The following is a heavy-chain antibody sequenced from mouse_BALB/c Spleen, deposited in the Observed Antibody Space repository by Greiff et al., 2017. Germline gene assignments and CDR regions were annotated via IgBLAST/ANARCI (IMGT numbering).Heavy chain of an antibody. J-gene: IGHJ2*01. CDR3: AIITTAYYFDY. CDR2: ISYDGSN. Sequence: ESGPGLVKPSQSLSLTCSVTGYSITSGYYWNWIRQFPGNKLEWMGYISYDGSNNYNPSLKNRISITRDTSKNQFFLKLNSVTTEDTATYYCAIITTAYYFDYWGQGTTLTVSS. CDR1: GYSITSGYY. D-gene: IGHD1-2*01. V-gene: IGHV3-6*02.